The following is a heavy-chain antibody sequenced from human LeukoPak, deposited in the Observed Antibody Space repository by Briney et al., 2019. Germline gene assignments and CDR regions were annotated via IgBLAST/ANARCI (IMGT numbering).Heavy chain of an antibody. CDR1: GFTFSSYW. V-gene: IGHV3-7*01. D-gene: IGHD2-2*01. CDR2: IKENGREK. Sequence: GGSLRLSCAASGFTFSSYWMSWVRQAPGKGLEGVANIKENGREKSCLDSETGRLTIPTNNAKTSMYLGTTRLRAEHTAVYYCARDSRYYYYYYMDVWSKGTTVTVSS. J-gene: IGHJ6*03. CDR3: ARDSRYYYYYYMDV.